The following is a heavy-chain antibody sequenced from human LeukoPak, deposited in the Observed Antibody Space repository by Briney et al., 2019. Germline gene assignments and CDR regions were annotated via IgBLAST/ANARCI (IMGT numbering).Heavy chain of an antibody. D-gene: IGHD6-13*01. CDR3: ARDLAAVSWFDP. J-gene: IGHJ5*02. CDR2: IYYSGTT. CDR1: GGAITSYY. V-gene: IGHV4-59*01. Sequence: SETLSLTCTVSGGAITSYYWSWIRQPPGKGLEWIGNIYYSGTTNYNPSLKSRVTISVDTSKTQFSLKLRSVTAADTAVYYCARDLAAVSWFDPWGQGTLVTVPS.